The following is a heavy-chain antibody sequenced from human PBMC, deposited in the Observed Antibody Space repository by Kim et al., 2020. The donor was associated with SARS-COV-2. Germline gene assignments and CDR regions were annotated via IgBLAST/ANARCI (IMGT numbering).Heavy chain of an antibody. V-gene: IGHV1-69*13. Sequence: SVKVSCKTSGGTFSSFAISWVRQTPAQGLEWMGGIIPIFGTANYAQNFQGRVTITADEITSTAYMELSSLRSEDTAVYYCARGWSPGGDDSGNYFAYWGQGTLVTVSS. CDR2: IIPIFGTA. CDR3: ARGWSPGGDDSGNYFAY. D-gene: IGHD3-10*01. CDR1: GGTFSSFA. J-gene: IGHJ4*02.